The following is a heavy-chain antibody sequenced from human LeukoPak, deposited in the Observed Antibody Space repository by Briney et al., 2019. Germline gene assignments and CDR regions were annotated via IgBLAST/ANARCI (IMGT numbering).Heavy chain of an antibody. Sequence: PGGSLRLSCAASGFTFSAYSMNWVRQAPGKGLEWVSFISTSSGTIYYADSVKGRFTISRDNAKNSLYLQMNSLRDEDTAVYYCARPTGYSSGWDIWGQGTMVTVS. CDR3: ARPTGYSSGWDI. CDR1: GFTFSAYS. V-gene: IGHV3-48*02. J-gene: IGHJ3*02. D-gene: IGHD6-19*01. CDR2: ISTSSGTI.